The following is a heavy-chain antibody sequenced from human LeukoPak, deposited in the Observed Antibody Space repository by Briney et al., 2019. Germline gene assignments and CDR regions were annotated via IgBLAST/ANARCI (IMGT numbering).Heavy chain of an antibody. J-gene: IGHJ4*02. CDR1: GYSISSGYY. CDR3: ARDPKD. Sequence: PSETLSLTCTVSGYSISSGYYWGWIRQPPGKGLEWIGSIYHSGSTYYNPSLKSRVTISVDTSKNQFSLKLSSVTAADTAVYYCARDPKDWGQGTLVTVSS. CDR2: IYHSGST. V-gene: IGHV4-38-2*02.